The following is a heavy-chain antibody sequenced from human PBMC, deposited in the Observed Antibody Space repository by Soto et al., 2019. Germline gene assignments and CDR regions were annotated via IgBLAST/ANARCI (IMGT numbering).Heavy chain of an antibody. CDR1: GFSFSSYT. J-gene: IGHJ5*01. D-gene: IGHD2-15*01. CDR2: ITNRGSHT. Sequence: PGGALRVSCAASGFSFSSYTINWVRQAPGKGLQWVSSITNRGSHTYSADSVKGRFPISRDNDKNSLYLQMNNLRAEDTAIYFLARAHEVAWFESGGLGNVVTVSA. CDR3: ARAHEVAWFES. V-gene: IGHV3-21*01.